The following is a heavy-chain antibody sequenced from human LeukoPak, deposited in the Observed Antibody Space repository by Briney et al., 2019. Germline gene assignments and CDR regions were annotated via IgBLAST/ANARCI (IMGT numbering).Heavy chain of an antibody. J-gene: IGHJ4*02. CDR1: GFTVSSNY. V-gene: IGHV3-66*01. Sequence: GGSLRLSCAVSGFTVSSNYMTWVRQAPGKGLEWVSVIYSGGSTYYVDSVKGRFTISRDNSKDTVYLQMNRLRADDTAVYYCARDSDDSLDYWGQGTLVTVSS. CDR3: ARDSDDSLDY. D-gene: IGHD3-22*01. CDR2: IYSGGST.